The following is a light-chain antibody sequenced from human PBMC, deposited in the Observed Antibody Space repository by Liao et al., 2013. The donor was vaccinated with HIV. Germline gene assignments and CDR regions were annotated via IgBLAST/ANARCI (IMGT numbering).Light chain of an antibody. J-gene: IGLJ2*01. Sequence: SYELTQPPSVSVSPGQKVSITCSGEKLGHKYTCWYQQKTGQSPVAVIYQDTKRPSGIPERFSGSNSENTATLTISRVEAGDEADYYCQVWISSSDHPVFGGGTKLTVL. V-gene: IGLV3-1*01. CDR1: KLGHKY. CDR2: QDT. CDR3: QVWISSSDHPV.